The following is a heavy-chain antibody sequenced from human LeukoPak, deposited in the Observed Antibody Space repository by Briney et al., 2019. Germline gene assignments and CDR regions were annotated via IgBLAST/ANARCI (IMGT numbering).Heavy chain of an antibody. CDR3: ITDRNYYDSSGYHYIDY. Sequence: VPLRISCAAAGCTFRGYSMHGVGLGPATGPVCVGRHKSKTDGGTTDYAAPVKGRFTISRDDSKNTVYLQMNSLKNEDTAVYYCITDRNYYDSSGYHYIDYWGQGTLVTVSS. D-gene: IGHD3-22*01. CDR2: HKSKTDGGTT. CDR1: GCTFRGYS. V-gene: IGHV3-15*01. J-gene: IGHJ4*02.